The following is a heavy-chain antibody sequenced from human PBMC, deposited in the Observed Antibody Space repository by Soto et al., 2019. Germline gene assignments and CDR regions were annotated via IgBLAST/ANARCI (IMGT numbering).Heavy chain of an antibody. CDR1: GFTFSSYG. Sequence: QVHLVESGGGVAQPGRSLRLSCAASGFTFSSYGMHWVRQAPGKGLEWVAIISYDGSLKYYADSVKGRFTISRDNSTSALYLQMNRLRPEDTAVYYCAKDFKVSGSYYGSLNYYYGMDVWGQGTTVIVSS. V-gene: IGHV3-30*18. J-gene: IGHJ6*02. CDR2: ISYDGSLK. CDR3: AKDFKVSGSYYGSLNYYYGMDV. D-gene: IGHD3-10*01.